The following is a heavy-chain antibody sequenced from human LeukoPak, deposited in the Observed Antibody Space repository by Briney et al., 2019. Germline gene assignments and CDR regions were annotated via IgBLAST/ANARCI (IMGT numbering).Heavy chain of an antibody. D-gene: IGHD7-27*01. J-gene: IGHJ5*02. V-gene: IGHV4-59*01. Sequence: PSETLSLTCTVSGGSISSYYWSWIRQPPGMGLEWIGYIYYSGSTNYNPSLKSRVAISVDTSKNQFSLKLSSVTAADTAVYYCARGGNWDWFDPWGQGTLVTVSS. CDR2: IYYSGST. CDR1: GGSISSYY. CDR3: ARGGNWDWFDP.